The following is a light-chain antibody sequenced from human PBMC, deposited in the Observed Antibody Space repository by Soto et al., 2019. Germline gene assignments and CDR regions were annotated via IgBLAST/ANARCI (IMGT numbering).Light chain of an antibody. CDR3: QQYNSYPIT. V-gene: IGKV1-5*01. CDR1: QSISNW. J-gene: IGKJ5*01. Sequence: DIQMTQSPSTLPACVGDRVTITFRASQSISNWSAWYQQKPGKAPKLLIYDASSLESGVPSRFRGSGSGTEFTLTISSLQPDDFETYYCQQYNSYPITFGQGTRLEIK. CDR2: DAS.